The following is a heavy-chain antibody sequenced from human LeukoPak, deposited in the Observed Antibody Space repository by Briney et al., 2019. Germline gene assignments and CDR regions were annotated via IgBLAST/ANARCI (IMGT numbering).Heavy chain of an antibody. Sequence: PGGSLRLSCAASGFTFSSYSMSWVRQAPGKGLEWVSSISSSSYIYYADSVKGRFTISRDNAKNSLYLQMNSLRAEDTAVYYCARADSLSTTVTTGYWGQGTLVTVSS. CDR2: ISSSSYI. D-gene: IGHD4-17*01. V-gene: IGHV3-21*01. CDR1: GFTFSSYS. CDR3: ARADSLSTTVTTGY. J-gene: IGHJ4*02.